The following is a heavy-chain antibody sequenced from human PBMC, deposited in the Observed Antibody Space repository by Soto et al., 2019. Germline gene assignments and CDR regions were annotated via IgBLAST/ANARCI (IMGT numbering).Heavy chain of an antibody. V-gene: IGHV4-31*03. CDR2: IYYSGST. Sequence: SETLSLTCTVSGGSISSGGYYWSWIRHHPGKGLEWIGYIYYSGSTYYNPSLKSRVTISVDTSKNQFSLKLSSVTAADTAVYYCARDLRVSRYGTNWFDPWGQGTLVTVSS. CDR3: ARDLRVSRYGTNWFDP. D-gene: IGHD5-18*01. J-gene: IGHJ5*02. CDR1: GGSISSGGYY.